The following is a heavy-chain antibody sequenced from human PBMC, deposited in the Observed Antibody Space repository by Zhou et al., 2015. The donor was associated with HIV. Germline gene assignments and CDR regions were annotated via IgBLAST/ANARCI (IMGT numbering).Heavy chain of an antibody. CDR2: ISPNSGAT. J-gene: IGHJ4*02. CDR1: GGSFTYHA. Sequence: QVQLVQSGAEVKKPGSSVKVSCKASGGSFTYHAISWVRQAPGQGLEWMGRISPNSGATNYAQKFQDRVTMTRDTSISTAYMELSRLRSDDTAVYYCASDRNYFDYWGQGTLVTVSS. CDR3: ASDRNYFDY. V-gene: IGHV1-2*06.